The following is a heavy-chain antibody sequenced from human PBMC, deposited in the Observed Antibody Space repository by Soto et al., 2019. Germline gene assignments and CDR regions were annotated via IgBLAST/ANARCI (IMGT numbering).Heavy chain of an antibody. CDR3: ARVRLGINGTTLRYYFDY. D-gene: IGHD1-7*01. CDR1: GFTFSSYS. CDR2: ISSSSSYI. J-gene: IGHJ4*02. V-gene: IGHV3-21*01. Sequence: GGSLRLSCAASGFTFSSYSMNWVRQAPGKGLEWVSSISSSSSYIYYADSVKGRFTISRDNAKNSLYLQMNSLRAEDTAVYYCARVRLGINGTTLRYYFDYWGQGNLVTVSS.